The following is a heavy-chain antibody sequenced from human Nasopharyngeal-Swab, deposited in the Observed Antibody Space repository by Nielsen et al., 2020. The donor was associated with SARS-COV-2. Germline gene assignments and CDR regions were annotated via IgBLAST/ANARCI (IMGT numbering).Heavy chain of an antibody. D-gene: IGHD5-24*01. Sequence: GESLKISCAASGFTFSSYAMSWVRQAPGKGLEWVSAISGSGGSTYYAGSVKGRFTISRDNSKNTLYLQMNSLRAEDTAVYYCAKSKGMADAFDIWGQGTMVTVSS. V-gene: IGHV3-23*01. CDR1: GFTFSSYA. CDR3: AKSKGMADAFDI. CDR2: ISGSGGST. J-gene: IGHJ3*02.